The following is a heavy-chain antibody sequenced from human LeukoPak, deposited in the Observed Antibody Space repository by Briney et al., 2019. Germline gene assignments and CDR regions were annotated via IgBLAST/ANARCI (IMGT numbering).Heavy chain of an antibody. V-gene: IGHV3-11*01. Sequence: PGGSLRLSCAASGFTFNDYYMSWIRQAPGKGLEWVAYISISATVMKYADSVTGRFTISRDNAKNSVYLQMDSPRAEDTAVYYCVREASSLRPFFYIDVWGEGTTVTVSS. CDR3: VREASSLRPFFYIDV. CDR2: ISISATVM. D-gene: IGHD5/OR15-5a*01. J-gene: IGHJ6*03. CDR1: GFTFNDYY.